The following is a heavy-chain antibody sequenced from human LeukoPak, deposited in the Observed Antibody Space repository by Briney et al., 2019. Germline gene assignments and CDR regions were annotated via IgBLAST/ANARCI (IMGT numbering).Heavy chain of an antibody. V-gene: IGHV1-18*01. CDR2: ISAYNDNT. J-gene: IGHJ4*02. Sequence: ASVKVSCKASGGTFSSYAISWVRQAPGQGLEWMGWISAYNDNTNYAQKLQGRVTMTTDTSTSTAYMELRSLRSDDTAVYYCARGIVVVPAAIPDYWGQGTLVTVSS. D-gene: IGHD2-2*01. CDR1: GGTFSSYA. CDR3: ARGIVVVPAAIPDY.